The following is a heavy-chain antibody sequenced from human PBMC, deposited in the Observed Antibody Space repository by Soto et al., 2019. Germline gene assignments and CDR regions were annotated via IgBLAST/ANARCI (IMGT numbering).Heavy chain of an antibody. CDR1: GGTFSSYA. Sequence: QVQLVQSGAEVKKPGSSVKVSCKASGGTFSSYAISWVRQAPGQGLEWMGGIIPIFGTANYAQKFQGRVTSTADESTSTDYMELSSMRSEDTGVYYCASWGRVLRYCSGGSCYTWFDPWGQGTLVTVSS. CDR2: IIPIFGTA. D-gene: IGHD2-15*01. V-gene: IGHV1-69*01. CDR3: ASWGRVLRYCSGGSCYTWFDP. J-gene: IGHJ5*02.